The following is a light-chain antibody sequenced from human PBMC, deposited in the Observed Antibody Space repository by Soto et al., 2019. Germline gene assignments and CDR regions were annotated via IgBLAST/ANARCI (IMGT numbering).Light chain of an antibody. CDR3: KQSIIXPHT. V-gene: IGKV1-39*01. CDR1: QNINNY. CDR2: AAS. J-gene: IGKJ3*01. Sequence: DVQMTQSPSSLSASVGDTVTITCLASQNINNYVNWYQHKVGRAPKLLIYAASNLKRGVPSRFSGSGSGTHFTLTISSLQPEDFATYYFKQSIIXPHTFGSGTKVXI.